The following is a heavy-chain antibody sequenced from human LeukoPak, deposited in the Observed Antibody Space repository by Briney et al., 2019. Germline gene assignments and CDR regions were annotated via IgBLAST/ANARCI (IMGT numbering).Heavy chain of an antibody. CDR1: GFPFSFFE. V-gene: IGHV3-48*03. CDR2: IASSGRTR. J-gene: IGHJ4*02. Sequence: GGSLRLSCVVSGFPFSFFEINWVRQAPGKGLEWVSNIASSGRTRYYADSVKGRFSISRDNAKNSLYLQMNTLRVEDTGVYYCALLAVASDFDYWGQGALVTVSS. D-gene: IGHD6-19*01. CDR3: ALLAVASDFDY.